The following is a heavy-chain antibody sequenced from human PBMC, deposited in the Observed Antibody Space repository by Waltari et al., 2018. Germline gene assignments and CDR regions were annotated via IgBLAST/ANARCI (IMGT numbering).Heavy chain of an antibody. CDR2: IRSGSCSI. D-gene: IGHD7-27*01. Sequence: EVQLVESGGGLVQSGGSLRLSCAASGFTFSTYNMNWVRQAPGNGLEWLSYIRSGSCSIYYADSVKGRFTISRDNARNSLCLQSNNLRAEDTAVYYCATRGGISNWGLDYWGQGTLVTVSS. CDR3: ATRGGISNWGLDY. J-gene: IGHJ4*02. CDR1: GFTFSTYN. V-gene: IGHV3-48*04.